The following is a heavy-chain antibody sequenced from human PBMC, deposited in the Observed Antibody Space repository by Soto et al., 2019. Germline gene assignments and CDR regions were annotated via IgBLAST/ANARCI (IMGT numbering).Heavy chain of an antibody. CDR2: ISAYNGNT. Sequence: ASVKVSCKASGYTFTSYGISWVRQAPGQGLEWMGWISAYNGNTNYAQKLQGRVTMTTDTSTSTAYMELRSLRSDDTAVYYCARAYCGGDCRRAFDIWGQGTMVTVSS. D-gene: IGHD2-21*02. J-gene: IGHJ3*02. CDR1: GYTFTSYG. CDR3: ARAYCGGDCRRAFDI. V-gene: IGHV1-18*01.